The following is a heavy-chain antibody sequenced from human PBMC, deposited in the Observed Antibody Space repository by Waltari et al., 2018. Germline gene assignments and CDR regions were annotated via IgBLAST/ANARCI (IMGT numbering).Heavy chain of an antibody. D-gene: IGHD3-22*01. CDR2: IYYSGST. CDR3: ARLTQDGPLYYYDSSGYLYYFDY. J-gene: IGHJ4*02. V-gene: IGHV4-39*07. CDR1: GGSISSSSYY. Sequence: QLQLQESGPGLVKPSETLSLTCTVSGGSISSSSYYWGWIRQPPGKGLEWLGSIYYSGSTYYNPSLKSRVTISVDTSKNQFSLKLSSVTAADTAVYYCARLTQDGPLYYYDSSGYLYYFDYWGQGTLVTVSS.